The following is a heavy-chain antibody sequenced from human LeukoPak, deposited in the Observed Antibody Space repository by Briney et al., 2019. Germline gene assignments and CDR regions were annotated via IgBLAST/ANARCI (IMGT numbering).Heavy chain of an antibody. J-gene: IGHJ4*02. D-gene: IGHD5-12*01. V-gene: IGHV4-59*01. CDR3: ARGVIVATIGGAFDY. CDR2: LYYSGST. CDR1: GGSISSYY. Sequence: SETLSLTCTVSGGSISSYYWSWIRQPPGKGLEWIGYLYYSGSTNYNPSLKSRVTISVDTSKSQFSLKLSSVTAADTAVYYCARGVIVATIGGAFDYWGQGTLVTVSS.